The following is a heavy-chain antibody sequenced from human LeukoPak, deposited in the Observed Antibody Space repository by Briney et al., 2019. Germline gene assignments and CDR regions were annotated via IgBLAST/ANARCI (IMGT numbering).Heavy chain of an antibody. CDR1: GGSISSYY. CDR3: ARGSLEYSSSWYGPRGYFDY. Sequence: SETLSLTCTVSGGSISSYYWSWIRQPPGKGLEWIGYIYYSGSTNYNPSPKSRVTISVDTSKNQFSLKLSSVTAADTAVYYCARGSLEYSSSWYGPRGYFDYWGQGTLVTVSS. V-gene: IGHV4-59*12. D-gene: IGHD6-13*01. CDR2: IYYSGST. J-gene: IGHJ4*02.